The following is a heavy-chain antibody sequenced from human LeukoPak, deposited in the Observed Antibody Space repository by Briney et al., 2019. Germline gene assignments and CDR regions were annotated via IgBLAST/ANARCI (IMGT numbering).Heavy chain of an antibody. CDR1: GYTFTSYS. V-gene: IGHV7-4-1*02. D-gene: IGHD3-22*01. J-gene: IGHJ3*01. Sequence: ASVKVSCKASGYTFTSYSMNWVRQAPGQGLEWMGWINTNAGNPTYAQGFTGRFVFSLDTSVSTAYLQISSLKAEDTAVYYCAVPRYYYDSSGYYDAFDVWGQGTMVTVSS. CDR2: INTNAGNP. CDR3: AVPRYYYDSSGYYDAFDV.